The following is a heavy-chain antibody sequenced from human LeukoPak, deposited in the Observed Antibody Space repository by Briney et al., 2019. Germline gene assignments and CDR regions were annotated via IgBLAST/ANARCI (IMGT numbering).Heavy chain of an antibody. CDR2: ISSNGGST. J-gene: IGHJ6*03. D-gene: IGHD3-3*01. V-gene: IGHV3-64*01. CDR3: ARDDFWSGYWSYYYYYMDV. Sequence: GGSLRLSCAASGFTFSTYGMHWVRQAPGKGLEYVSAISSNGGSTYYANSVKGRFTISRDNSKNTLYLQMNSLRAEDTAVYYCARDDFWSGYWSYYYYYMDVWGKGTTVTVSS. CDR1: GFTFSTYG.